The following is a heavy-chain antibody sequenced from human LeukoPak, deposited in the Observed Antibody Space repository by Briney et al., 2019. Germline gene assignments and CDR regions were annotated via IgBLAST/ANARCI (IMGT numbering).Heavy chain of an antibody. V-gene: IGHV3-7*01. CDR2: IKQDGNEK. CDR1: GFTFSSYW. Sequence: PGGSLRLSCAASGFTFSSYWMSWVRQAPGKGLEWVANIKQDGNEKYFVDSVKGRFTLSRDNAKNSLYPQMNSLRAEDTAVYYCARSLVWFGELLPSWYFDLWGRGTLVTVSS. CDR3: ARSLVWFGELLPSWYFDL. D-gene: IGHD3-10*01. J-gene: IGHJ2*01.